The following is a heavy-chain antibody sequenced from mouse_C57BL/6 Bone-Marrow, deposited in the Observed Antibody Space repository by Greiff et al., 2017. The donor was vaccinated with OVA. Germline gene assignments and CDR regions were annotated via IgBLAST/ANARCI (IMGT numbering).Heavy chain of an antibody. Sequence: EVKVVESGAELVRPGSSVKMSCKTSGYTFTSYGINWVKQRPGQGLEWIGYIYIGNGYTEYNEKFKGKATLTSDTSSSTAYMQLSSLTSEDSAIYFCATYYYGSSFYWYFDVWGTGTTVTVSS. CDR3: ATYYYGSSFYWYFDV. D-gene: IGHD1-1*01. CDR2: IYIGNGYT. CDR1: GYTFTSYG. J-gene: IGHJ1*03. V-gene: IGHV1-58*01.